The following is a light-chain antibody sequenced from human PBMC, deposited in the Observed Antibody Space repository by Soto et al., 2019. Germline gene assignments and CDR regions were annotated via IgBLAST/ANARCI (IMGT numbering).Light chain of an antibody. CDR3: QQYGTAPGT. Sequence: EIVLTQSPGTLSLSPGERATLSCRASESFSSTYLAWYQQKPGQAPRPLIYGASSRATGIPDRFSGSGSGTDFTLTINSLEPEDFAVYYCQQYGTAPGTFGQGTRVEIK. V-gene: IGKV3-20*01. CDR2: GAS. CDR1: ESFSSTY. J-gene: IGKJ1*01.